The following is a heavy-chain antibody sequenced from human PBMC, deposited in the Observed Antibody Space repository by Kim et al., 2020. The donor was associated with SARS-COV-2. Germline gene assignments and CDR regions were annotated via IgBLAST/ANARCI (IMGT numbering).Heavy chain of an antibody. CDR3: ARDPLKADGFNGLDS. J-gene: IGHJ4*02. Sequence: GGSLRLSCVASGFTFSRYGMRWVRQAPGKGLEWLANIKEDGSEKGCVDSVKGRFTISRDNAKNSLYLQMNSLRVEDTAIYYCARDPLKADGFNGLDSWGQGTLVTVSS. CDR2: IKEDGSEK. CDR1: GFTFSRYG. V-gene: IGHV3-7*01. D-gene: IGHD2-8*01.